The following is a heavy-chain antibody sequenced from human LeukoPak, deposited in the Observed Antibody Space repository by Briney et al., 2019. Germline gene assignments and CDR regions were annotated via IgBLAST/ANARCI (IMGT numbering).Heavy chain of an antibody. D-gene: IGHD3-22*01. CDR3: ARVLGGDSSGYYPYYFDY. V-gene: IGHV3-23*01. CDR2: ISGSGGST. Sequence: GGSLRLSCAASGFTFSSYGMSWVRQAPGKGLEWVPAISGSGGSTYYADSVKGRFTISRDNSKNTLYLQMNSLRAEDTAVYYCARVLGGDSSGYYPYYFDYWGQGTLVTVSS. CDR1: GFTFSSYG. J-gene: IGHJ4*02.